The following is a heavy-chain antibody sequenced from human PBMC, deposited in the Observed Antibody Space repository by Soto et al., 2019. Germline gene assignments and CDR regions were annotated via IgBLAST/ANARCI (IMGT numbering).Heavy chain of an antibody. CDR1: GFTFSSYG. CDR2: ISYDGSNK. CDR3: AKPPAQAFYYYYGIDV. Sequence: GGSLRLSCAASGFTFSSYGMHWVRQAPGKGLEWVALISYDGSNKYYADSVKGRFTISRDNSKNTLYLQMNSLRAEDTAVYYCAKPPAQAFYYYYGIDVWGQGTTVTVSS. V-gene: IGHV3-30*18. J-gene: IGHJ6*02.